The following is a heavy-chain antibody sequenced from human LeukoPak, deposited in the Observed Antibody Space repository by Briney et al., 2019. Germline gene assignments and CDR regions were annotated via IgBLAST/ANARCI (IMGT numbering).Heavy chain of an antibody. CDR2: IHNSGNT. V-gene: IGHV4-31*03. J-gene: IGHJ4*02. Sequence: SETLSLTCTVSGGSISSGAYYWSWIRQTPGKALEWIGYIHNSGNTFYNPSLKSRVIMSVDTSKNQFSLHLSSLTAADTAVYYCARGGIVVVTAILDYFDYWGQGTLVTVSS. CDR1: GGSISSGAYY. D-gene: IGHD2-21*02. CDR3: ARGGIVVVTAILDYFDY.